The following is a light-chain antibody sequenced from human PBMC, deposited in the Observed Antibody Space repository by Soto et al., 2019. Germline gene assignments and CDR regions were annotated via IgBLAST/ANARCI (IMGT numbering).Light chain of an antibody. CDR3: QQYMSYS. J-gene: IGKJ1*01. CDR1: ETVATN. Sequence: VMTQSPATLSVSPGERATLSCWASETVATNLAWYQQKPGQAPRLLISGASTRAAGISDRFRGSGSGTEFTLTISSLRSEDSATYYCQQYMSYSFGQGTKVEIK. CDR2: GAS. V-gene: IGKV3-15*01.